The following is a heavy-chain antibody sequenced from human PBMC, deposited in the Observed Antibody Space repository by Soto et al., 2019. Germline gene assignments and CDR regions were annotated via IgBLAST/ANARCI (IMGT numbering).Heavy chain of an antibody. CDR1: GGSISSSSYY. CDR3: ARARVGGNWFDP. D-gene: IGHD2-15*01. Sequence: QLQLQESGPGLVKPSETLSLTCTVSGGSISSSSYYWGWIRQPPGKGLEWIGSIYYSGSTYYTPSLKRRVTISVDTAKNQFSLKLSSVTAPDTAVYYCARARVGGNWFDPWGQGTLVTVSS. CDR2: IYYSGST. V-gene: IGHV4-39*01. J-gene: IGHJ5*02.